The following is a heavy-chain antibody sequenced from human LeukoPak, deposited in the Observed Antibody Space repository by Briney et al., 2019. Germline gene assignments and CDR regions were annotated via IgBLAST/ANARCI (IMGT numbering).Heavy chain of an antibody. J-gene: IGHJ4*02. D-gene: IGHD2-2*01. Sequence: GGSVRLSCAASGFTFSTYGMSWVRQAPGKGLEWVSAISGNGDYTYYADSVKGQFTISRDNAKNSLYLQMNSLRVEDTAVYYCARDGGKGYEIDYWGQGTLVTVSS. V-gene: IGHV3-23*01. CDR1: GFTFSTYG. CDR3: ARDGGKGYEIDY. CDR2: ISGNGDYT.